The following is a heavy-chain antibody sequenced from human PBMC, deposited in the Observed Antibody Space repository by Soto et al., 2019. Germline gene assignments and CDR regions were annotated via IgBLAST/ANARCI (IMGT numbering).Heavy chain of an antibody. CDR2: IKQDGSEK. Sequence: GGSLRLSCAASGFTFSSYWMSWVRQAPGKGLEWVANIKQDGSEKYYVDSVKGRFTISRDNAKNSLYLQMNSLRAEDTAVYYCARGLLWFGELYDGMDVWGQGTTVTSP. D-gene: IGHD3-10*01. CDR1: GFTFSSYW. CDR3: ARGLLWFGELYDGMDV. V-gene: IGHV3-7*05. J-gene: IGHJ6*02.